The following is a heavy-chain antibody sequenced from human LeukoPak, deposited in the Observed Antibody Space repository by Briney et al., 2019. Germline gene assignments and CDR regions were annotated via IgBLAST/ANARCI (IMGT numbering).Heavy chain of an antibody. Sequence: PGGSLRLSCAASGFTFSSYTINWVRQAPGKGLEWVSSISSSSSYIYYADSVKGRFTISRDNAKNSLYLQMNSLRAEDTALYHCARVADLDGFDPWGQGTLVTVSS. J-gene: IGHJ5*02. V-gene: IGHV3-21*04. CDR3: ARVADLDGFDP. CDR1: GFTFSSYT. CDR2: ISSSSSYI.